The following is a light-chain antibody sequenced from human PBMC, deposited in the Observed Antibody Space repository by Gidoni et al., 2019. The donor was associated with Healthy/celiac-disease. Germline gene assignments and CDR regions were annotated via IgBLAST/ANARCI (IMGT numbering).Light chain of an antibody. CDR3: SSYTSSSTLEVV. CDR2: GVS. CDR1: SSDVGGYNY. V-gene: IGLV2-14*01. Sequence: QSALTQPASVSGSPGQSITLSCTGTSSDVGGYNYVSWYQQPPGKAPKLMIYGVSNRHSGVSNRFSGSKSGNTASLTISGLQAEDEADYYGSSYTSSSTLEVVFGGGTKLTVL. J-gene: IGLJ2*01.